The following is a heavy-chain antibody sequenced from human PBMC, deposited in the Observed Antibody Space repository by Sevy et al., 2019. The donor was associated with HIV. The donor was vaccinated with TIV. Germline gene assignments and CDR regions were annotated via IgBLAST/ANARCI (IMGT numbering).Heavy chain of an antibody. CDR3: AKGGGSSSSYGMDV. V-gene: IGHV3-23*01. D-gene: IGHD2-15*01. Sequence: GGCLRLSCAASGFTFSSYAMNWVRQAPGKGLEWVSAISGSGGSTYYADSVKGRFTISRDNSKNTLYLQMNSLRAEDTAVYYCAKGGGSSSSYGMDVWGQGTTVTVSS. CDR2: ISGSGGST. CDR1: GFTFSSYA. J-gene: IGHJ6*02.